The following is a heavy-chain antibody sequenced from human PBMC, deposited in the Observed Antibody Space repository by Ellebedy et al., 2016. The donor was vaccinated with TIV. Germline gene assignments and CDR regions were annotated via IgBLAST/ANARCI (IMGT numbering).Heavy chain of an antibody. CDR1: GFTVNTKD. J-gene: IGHJ4*02. V-gene: IGHV3-53*01. D-gene: IGHD3-10*01. Sequence: PGGSLRLSCAASGFTVNTKDMSWVRQAPGKGLEWVSVIYSDGSTDYADSVKGRFIISRDSSKNTVYLQLNSLRAEDKAVYYWARDFRGFDHWGQGTLVTVSS. CDR3: ARDFRGFDH. CDR2: IYSDGST.